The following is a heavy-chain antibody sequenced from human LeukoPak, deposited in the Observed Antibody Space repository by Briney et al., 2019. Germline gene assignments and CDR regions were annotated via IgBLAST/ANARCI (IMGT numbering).Heavy chain of an antibody. Sequence: GGSLRLSCAASGFTFSSYSMHWARQAPGKGLECVSSISSSSRYIYYADSVEGRFTISRHNAKNSLYVQMNSLRAEDMAVYYCARDRNDAFDIWGQGTMVTVSS. CDR1: GFTFSSYS. J-gene: IGHJ3*02. CDR3: ARDRNDAFDI. CDR2: ISSSSRYI. V-gene: IGHV3-21*01.